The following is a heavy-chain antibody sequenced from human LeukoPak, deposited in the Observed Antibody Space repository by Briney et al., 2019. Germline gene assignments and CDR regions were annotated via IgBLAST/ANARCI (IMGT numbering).Heavy chain of an antibody. CDR2: IYHSGSP. CDR3: ARNAKFDSTGYYYSFDI. D-gene: IGHD3-22*01. V-gene: IGHV4-38-2*02. CDR1: GYSISSGYF. J-gene: IGHJ3*02. Sequence: PSETLSLTCTVSGYSISSGYFWGWIRQPSGKGLEWIASIYHSGSPYYNPSLKSRVTISMDTSKNQFSLKLNSVTAADTALYYCARNAKFDSTGYYYSFDIWGQGTMVTVSS.